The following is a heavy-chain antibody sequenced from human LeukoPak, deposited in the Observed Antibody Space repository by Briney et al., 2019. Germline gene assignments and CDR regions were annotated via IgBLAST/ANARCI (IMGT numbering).Heavy chain of an antibody. CDR2: IEGSGDAT. J-gene: IGHJ4*02. CDR3: AKRSVVIRVILVGFHKEAYYFDS. Sequence: GGSLRLSCAASGFTFSNNAMSWVRQAPGKGLEWVSGIEGSGDATHYADSVKGRFTISGDNPKNTLYLQMNSLRAEDTAVYLCAKRSVVIRVILVGFHKEAYYFDSWGQGALVTVSS. CDR1: GFTFSNNA. V-gene: IGHV3-23*01. D-gene: IGHD3-22*01.